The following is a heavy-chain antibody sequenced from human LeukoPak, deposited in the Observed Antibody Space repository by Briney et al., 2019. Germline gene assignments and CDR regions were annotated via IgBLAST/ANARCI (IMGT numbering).Heavy chain of an antibody. Sequence: SETLSLTCTVSGYSLSSGYYWGWIRQPPGKGLEWIGRIYHSGSTYYSPSLTRSVTISVDTSKNQFSLKLSSVTAADTAVYYCARDDYGDSYYYYYMDVWGKGTTVTVSS. CDR3: ARDDYGDSYYYYYMDV. CDR1: GYSLSSGYY. D-gene: IGHD4-17*01. CDR2: IYHSGST. J-gene: IGHJ6*03. V-gene: IGHV4-38-2*02.